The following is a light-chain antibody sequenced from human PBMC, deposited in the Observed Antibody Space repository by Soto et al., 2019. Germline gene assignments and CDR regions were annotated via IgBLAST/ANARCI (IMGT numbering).Light chain of an antibody. V-gene: IGLV2-8*01. CDR1: SSDVVGYNY. Sequence: QSVLTQPPSACVSPGQSVTISCTGTSSDVVGYNYVSWYQQNPGKVPKLMIYEVNKRPSVVPDRFSGSKSGNTASLPVSGLQAEDEADYYCTSYAGGNNVFGTGTQLTVL. CDR3: TSYAGGNNV. J-gene: IGLJ1*01. CDR2: EVN.